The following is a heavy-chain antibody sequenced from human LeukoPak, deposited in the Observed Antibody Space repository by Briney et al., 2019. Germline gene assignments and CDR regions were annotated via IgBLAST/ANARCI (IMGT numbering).Heavy chain of an antibody. Sequence: GGSLRLSCAASGFTFSNYAMSWVRQAPGKGLEWVSSISDSGGSTYYADSVKGRFTISRDNSKNTLYLQMNSLRAEGTAVYYCAGRGIIIIWSVWGKGTRVTIPS. CDR3: AGRGIIIIWSV. V-gene: IGHV3-23*01. J-gene: IGHJ6*04. CDR2: ISDSGGST. D-gene: IGHD3-16*01. CDR1: GFTFSNYA.